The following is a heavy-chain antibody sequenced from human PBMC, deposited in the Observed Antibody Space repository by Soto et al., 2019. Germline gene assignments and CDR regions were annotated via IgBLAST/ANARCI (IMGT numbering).Heavy chain of an antibody. V-gene: IGHV3-53*01. D-gene: IGHD2-2*01. CDR3: ARGPGGVPAAMGPLDY. J-gene: IGHJ4*02. Sequence: PGGSLRLSCAASGFAVSSNYMSWVRQAPGKGLEWVSVIYSGGSTYYADSVKGRFTISRDNSKNTLYLQMNSLRAEDTAVYYCARGPGGVPAAMGPLDYWGQGTLVTVSS. CDR1: GFAVSSNY. CDR2: IYSGGST.